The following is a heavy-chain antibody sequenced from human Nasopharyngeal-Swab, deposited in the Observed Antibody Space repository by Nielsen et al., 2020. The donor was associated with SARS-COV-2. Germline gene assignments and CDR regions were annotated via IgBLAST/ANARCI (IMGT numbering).Heavy chain of an antibody. CDR3: VRSSSWYYFDY. CDR2: IYYTGTT. CDR1: GDSIAYSTFY. J-gene: IGHJ4*02. D-gene: IGHD6-13*01. Sequence: SETLSLTCTVSGDSIAYSTFYWGWTRQPPGKGLEWIGNIYYTGTTYQNPSLKSRLTISVDKSKNQFSLQLSSVTAADSAVYYCVRSSSWYYFDYWAQGTQVTVSS. V-gene: IGHV4-39*01.